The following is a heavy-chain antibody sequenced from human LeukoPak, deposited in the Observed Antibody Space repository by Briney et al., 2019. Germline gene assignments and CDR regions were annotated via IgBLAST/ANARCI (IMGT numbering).Heavy chain of an antibody. V-gene: IGHV4-39*07. Sequence: PSETLSLTCTVSGGSISSSSYYWGWIRQPPVKGLEWIGSIYYSGSTYYNPSLKSRVTISVDTSKNQFSLKLSSVTAADTAVYYCARDRTGTVDYWGQGTLVTVSS. D-gene: IGHD1-7*01. CDR2: IYYSGST. CDR3: ARDRTGTVDY. J-gene: IGHJ4*02. CDR1: GGSISSSSYY.